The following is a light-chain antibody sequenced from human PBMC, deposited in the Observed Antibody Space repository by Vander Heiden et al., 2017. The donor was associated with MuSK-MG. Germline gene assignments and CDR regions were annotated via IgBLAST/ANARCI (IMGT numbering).Light chain of an antibody. CDR2: WAS. Sequence: IVMTQSPDSLAVSLGERATINCKSSQSVLYSSNNKNYLAWYQQKPGQPPKLLIYWASTRESGVPDRFSGSGSGTDFTLTISSLQAEDVAVYYCQQYYSTPFTFGPGIKVDIK. V-gene: IGKV4-1*01. J-gene: IGKJ3*01. CDR1: QSVLYSSNNKNY. CDR3: QQYYSTPFT.